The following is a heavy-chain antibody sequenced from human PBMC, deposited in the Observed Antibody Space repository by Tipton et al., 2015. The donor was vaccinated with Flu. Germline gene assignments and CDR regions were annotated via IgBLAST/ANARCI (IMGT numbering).Heavy chain of an antibody. CDR3: ARGRGYYYDFDY. CDR1: GGSISSSSYY. CDR2: IYYSGST. J-gene: IGHJ4*02. V-gene: IGHV4-39*01. D-gene: IGHD3-22*01. Sequence: TLSLTCTVSGGSISSSSYYWGWIRQPPGKGLEWIGSIYYSGSTYYNPSLKSRVTISVDTSKNQFSLKLSSVTAADTAVYYCARGRGYYYDFDYWSQGTLVTVSS.